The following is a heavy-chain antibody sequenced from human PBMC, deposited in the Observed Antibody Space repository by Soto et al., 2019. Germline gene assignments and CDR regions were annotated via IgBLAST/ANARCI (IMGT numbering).Heavy chain of an antibody. J-gene: IGHJ5*02. Sequence: EVQLLESGGGLVQPGGSLRLSCAASEFTFNSYAMNWVRQAAGKGLEWVSGISGNGGSTHYADSVKGRFTISRDNFKNTLYLQMNSLRTEDTTMYYCTRGSSSWSNWFDPWGQGTLVTVSS. V-gene: IGHV3-23*01. CDR2: ISGNGGST. CDR3: TRGSSSWSNWFDP. D-gene: IGHD6-13*01. CDR1: EFTFNSYA.